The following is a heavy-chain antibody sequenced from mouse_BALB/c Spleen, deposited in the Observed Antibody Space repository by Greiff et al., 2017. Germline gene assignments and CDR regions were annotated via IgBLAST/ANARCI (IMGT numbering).Heavy chain of an antibody. V-gene: IGHV1-54*01. J-gene: IGHJ4*01. CDR2: INPGSGGT. Sequence: QVQLQQSGAELVRPGTSVKVSCKASGYAFTNYLIEWVKQRPGQGLEWIGVINPGSGGTNYNEKFKGKATLTADKSSSTAYMQLSSLTSDDSAVYFCAREGELHVNAMDDWGQGTSVTVSS. D-gene: IGHD2-12*01. CDR1: GYAFTNYL. CDR3: AREGELHVNAMDD.